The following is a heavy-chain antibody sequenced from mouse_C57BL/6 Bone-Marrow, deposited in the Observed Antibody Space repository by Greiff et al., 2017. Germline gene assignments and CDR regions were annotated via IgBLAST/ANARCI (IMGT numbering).Heavy chain of an antibody. CDR3: ARGYDYDGAY. Sequence: DVKLVESGGGLVKPGGSLKLSCAASGFTFSSYAMSWVRQTPEKRLEWVATISDGGSYTYYPDNVKGRFTISRDNAKNNLYLQMSHLKSEDTAMYYCARGYDYDGAYWGQGTLVTVSA. CDR2: ISDGGSYT. J-gene: IGHJ3*01. V-gene: IGHV5-4*03. D-gene: IGHD2-4*01. CDR1: GFTFSSYA.